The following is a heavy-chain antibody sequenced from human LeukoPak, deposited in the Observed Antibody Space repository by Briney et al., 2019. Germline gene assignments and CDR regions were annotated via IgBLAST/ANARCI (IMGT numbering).Heavy chain of an antibody. CDR1: GFTFSSYA. CDR2: ISGSGGST. CDR3: AKGYGSGVSWFDY. V-gene: IGHV3-23*01. D-gene: IGHD3-10*01. Sequence: PGGSLRLSCAASGFTFSSYAMSWVRLAPGKGLEWVSGISGSGGSTYYADSVECRFTISRDNSKNTLYLQMNSLRAEDTAGYYCAKGYGSGVSWFDYWGQGTLVTVSS. J-gene: IGHJ4*02.